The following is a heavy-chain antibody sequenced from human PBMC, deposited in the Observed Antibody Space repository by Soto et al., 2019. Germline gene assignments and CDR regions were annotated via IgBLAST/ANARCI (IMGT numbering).Heavy chain of an antibody. Sequence: LRLSCAASGFAFSSHPMRWVRQAPERGLEWVSGISDGGDLTYNADSVKGRFTISRDNSKNILFLQMNSLRAEDTALYYCARRAFGSSRSFDLWGQGTMVTVSS. CDR1: GFAFSSHP. CDR2: ISDGGDLT. CDR3: ARRAFGSSRSFDL. D-gene: IGHD6-6*01. J-gene: IGHJ3*01. V-gene: IGHV3-23*01.